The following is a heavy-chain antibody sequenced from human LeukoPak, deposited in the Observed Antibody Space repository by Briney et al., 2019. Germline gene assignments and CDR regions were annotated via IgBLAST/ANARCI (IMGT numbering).Heavy chain of an antibody. Sequence: GGSLRLSCAASGFTFSNAWMSWVRQAPGKGLEWVGRIKSKTDGGTTDYAAPVKGRFTISRDDSKNTLYLQMNSLKTEDTAVYYCTTVPRATVVTRGDAFDIWGQGTMVTVSS. CDR2: IKSKTDGGTT. V-gene: IGHV3-15*01. CDR3: TTVPRATVVTRGDAFDI. CDR1: GFTFSNAW. J-gene: IGHJ3*02. D-gene: IGHD4-23*01.